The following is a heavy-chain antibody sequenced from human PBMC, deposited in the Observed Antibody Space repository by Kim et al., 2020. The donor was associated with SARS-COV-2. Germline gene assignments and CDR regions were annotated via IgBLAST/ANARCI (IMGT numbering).Heavy chain of an antibody. CDR2: INPNSGGT. CDR1: GYTFTGYY. CDR3: ARVDGEQWLAVYYYGMDV. V-gene: IGHV1-2*06. J-gene: IGHJ6*02. Sequence: ASVKVSCKASGYTFTGYYMHWVRQAPGQGLEWMGRINPNSGGTNYAQKFQGRVTMTRDTSISTAYMELSRLRSDDTAVYYCARVDGEQWLAVYYYGMDVWGQGTTVTVSS. D-gene: IGHD6-19*01.